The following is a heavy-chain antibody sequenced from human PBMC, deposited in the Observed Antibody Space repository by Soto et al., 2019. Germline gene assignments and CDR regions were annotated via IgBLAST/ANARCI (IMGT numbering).Heavy chain of an antibody. CDR1: AYTFTVYG. Sequence: ASVKVSCKASAYTFTVYGVTWVRQSPGQGLEWMGWINPFTGNTNYAQSLQGRVTITTDTSTSTAYMELRSLRSDDTAVYYCARGFFVVPPDNFYYYGMDVWGEGTTVTVSS. CDR2: INPFTGNT. D-gene: IGHD2-2*01. CDR3: ARGFFVVPPDNFYYYGMDV. V-gene: IGHV1-18*01. J-gene: IGHJ6*02.